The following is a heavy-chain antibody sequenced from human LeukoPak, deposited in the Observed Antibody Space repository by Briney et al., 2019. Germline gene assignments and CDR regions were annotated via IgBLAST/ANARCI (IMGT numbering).Heavy chain of an antibody. V-gene: IGHV3-23*01. D-gene: IGHD3-22*01. Sequence: PGGSLRLSCAASGFTFSNYAMSWVRQAPGKGLEWVSTITGSGGSTYYADSVKGRFTMSRDNSKNTLDLQMNSLRAEDTAVYYCARSGYYSFDYWGQGTLVTVSS. J-gene: IGHJ4*02. CDR1: GFTFSNYA. CDR2: ITGSGGST. CDR3: ARSGYYSFDY.